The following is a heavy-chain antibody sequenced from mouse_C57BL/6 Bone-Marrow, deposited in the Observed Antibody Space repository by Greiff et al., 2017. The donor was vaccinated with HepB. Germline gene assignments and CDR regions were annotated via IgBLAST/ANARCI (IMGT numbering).Heavy chain of an antibody. CDR2: IYPRSGNT. J-gene: IGHJ3*01. D-gene: IGHD1-1*01. CDR3: ARRYYGSSRFAY. V-gene: IGHV1-81*01. CDR1: GYTFTSYG. Sequence: QVQLKQSGAELARPGASVKLSCKASGYTFTSYGISWVKQRTGQGLEWIGEIYPRSGNTYYNEKFKGKATLTADKSSSTAYMELRSLTSEDSAVYFCARRYYGSSRFAYWGQGTLVTVSA.